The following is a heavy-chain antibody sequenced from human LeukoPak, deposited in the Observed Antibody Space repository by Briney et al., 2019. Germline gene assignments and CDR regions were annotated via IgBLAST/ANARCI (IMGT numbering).Heavy chain of an antibody. CDR3: ARVSSYVPEAIVEYFFDS. Sequence: KASGPALVKPTQPLTLTCTFSGFSLSTSGMCVSWVRQPPGKALEWLALIAWDDDKYYSTSLKTRLTISRDTSKNQVVLTMTNLDPVDTATYYCARVSSYVPEAIVEYFFDSWGQGTLVTVSS. CDR1: GFSLSTSGMC. CDR2: IAWDDDK. D-gene: IGHD2-2*01. J-gene: IGHJ4*02. V-gene: IGHV2-70*20.